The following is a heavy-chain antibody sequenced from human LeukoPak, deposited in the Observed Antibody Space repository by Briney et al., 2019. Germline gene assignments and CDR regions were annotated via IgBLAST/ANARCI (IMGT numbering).Heavy chain of an antibody. D-gene: IGHD2-2*01. CDR3: ARESETSRRFYAP. V-gene: IGHV5-51*01. Sequence: HGESLKISCTGSGYTLSNYWIGWVRQMPGKGLEWMGIIYPGDSDATYSPSFRGQVTFSVDESRTTVYLEWTSLKASDTAMYFCARESETSRRFYAPWGQGTLVTVSS. CDR2: IYPGDSDA. J-gene: IGHJ5*02. CDR1: GYTLSNYW.